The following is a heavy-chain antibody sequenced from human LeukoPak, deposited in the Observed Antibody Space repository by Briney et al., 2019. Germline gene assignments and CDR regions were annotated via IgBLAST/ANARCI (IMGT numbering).Heavy chain of an antibody. J-gene: IGHJ4*02. CDR3: ARSIGSSSDY. CDR1: GFTFSSFG. V-gene: IGHV3-48*01. D-gene: IGHD6-6*01. Sequence: GGSLRLSCAASGFTFSSFGLHWVRQTPGKGLEWVSHITAANNIYYADSVKGRFTISRDIAKNSLHLQMSSLRVEDTAIYYCARSIGSSSDYWGQGTLVTVSS. CDR2: ITAANNI.